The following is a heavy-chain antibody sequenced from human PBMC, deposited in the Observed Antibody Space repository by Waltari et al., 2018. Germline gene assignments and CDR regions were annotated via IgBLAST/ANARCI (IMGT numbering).Heavy chain of an antibody. Sequence: QVQLQASGPGLVKPSETLSLTCTVPGGSISRSYWSWIRQPPRKGLEWIGYIYYSGSTNYNPSLKSRVTISVDTSKNQFSLKLSSVTAADTAVYYCARIRFLEWLLRAGAFDIWGQGTMVTVSS. J-gene: IGHJ3*02. D-gene: IGHD3-3*01. CDR2: IYYSGST. CDR1: GGSISRSY. V-gene: IGHV4-59*01. CDR3: ARIRFLEWLLRAGAFDI.